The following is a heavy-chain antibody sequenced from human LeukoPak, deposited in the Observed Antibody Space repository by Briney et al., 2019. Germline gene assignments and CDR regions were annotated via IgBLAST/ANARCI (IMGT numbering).Heavy chain of an antibody. Sequence: SETLSLTCTVSGGSISSYYWSWTRQPPGKGLEWIGYIYYSGSTNYNPSLKSRVTISVDTSKNQFSLKLSSVTAADTAVYYCARLLSYCSGGSCYLRFDYWGQGTLVTVSS. CDR1: GGSISSYY. J-gene: IGHJ4*02. D-gene: IGHD2-15*01. CDR3: ARLLSYCSGGSCYLRFDY. CDR2: IYYSGST. V-gene: IGHV4-59*08.